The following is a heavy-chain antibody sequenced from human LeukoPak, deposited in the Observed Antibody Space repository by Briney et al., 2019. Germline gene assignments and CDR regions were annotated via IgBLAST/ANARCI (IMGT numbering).Heavy chain of an antibody. CDR3: ARTYYDFSSGYRQDAFDI. D-gene: IGHD3-3*01. V-gene: IGHV3-48*03. CDR1: GFTFSSYE. CDR2: ISSSGSTI. J-gene: IGHJ3*02. Sequence: GGSLRLSCAASGFTFSSYEMNWVRQAPGKGLEWVSYISSSGSTIYYADSVKGRFTISRDNAKNSLYLQMNSLRAEDTAVYYCARTYYDFSSGYRQDAFDIWGQGTMVTVSS.